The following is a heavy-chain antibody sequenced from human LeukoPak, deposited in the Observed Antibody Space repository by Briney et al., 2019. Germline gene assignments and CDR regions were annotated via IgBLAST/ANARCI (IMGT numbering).Heavy chain of an antibody. CDR2: IKQDGSEK. D-gene: IGHD3-16*01. CDR1: GFTFSSYS. CDR3: AREQIYGGEFDY. V-gene: IGHV3-7*01. J-gene: IGHJ4*02. Sequence: PGGSLRLSCAVSGFTFSSYSMNWVRQAPGKGLEWVANIKQDGSEKYYVDSVKGRFTISRDNAKNSLYLQMNSLRAEDTAVYYCAREQIYGGEFDYWGQGTLVTVSS.